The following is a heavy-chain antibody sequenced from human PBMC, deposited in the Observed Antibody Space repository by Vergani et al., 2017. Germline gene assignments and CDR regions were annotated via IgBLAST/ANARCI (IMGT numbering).Heavy chain of an antibody. CDR3: AKDQKVGATSLDY. V-gene: IGHV3-9*01. J-gene: IGHJ4*02. D-gene: IGHD1-26*01. Sequence: EVQLVESGGGFVQPGRSLRLSCAASGFTFDDYAMHWVRQAPGKGLEWVSGISWNSGSIGYADSVKGRFTISRDNAKNSLYLQMNSLRADDTAVYYCAKDQKVGATSLDYWGQGTLVTVSS. CDR1: GFTFDDYA. CDR2: ISWNSGSI.